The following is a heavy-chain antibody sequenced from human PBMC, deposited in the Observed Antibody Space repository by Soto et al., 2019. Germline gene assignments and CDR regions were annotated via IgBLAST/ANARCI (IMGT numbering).Heavy chain of an antibody. Sequence: QITLKESGPPLVKPTQTLTLTCTFSGFSLSTSGVGVGWIRQPPGKALEWLALIYWDDDKRYSPSLKSRLTITKDTSKKQVVLTMTHRDPVDTATYYCAHSSRRYGDKNPDYWGQGTLVTVSS. D-gene: IGHD4-17*01. V-gene: IGHV2-5*02. CDR1: GFSLSTSGVG. CDR2: IYWDDDK. J-gene: IGHJ4*02. CDR3: AHSSRRYGDKNPDY.